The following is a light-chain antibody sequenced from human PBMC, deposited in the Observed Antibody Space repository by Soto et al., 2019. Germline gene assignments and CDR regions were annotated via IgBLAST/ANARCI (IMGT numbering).Light chain of an antibody. J-gene: IGLJ2*01. CDR3: AAWDDSLNGHVV. Sequence: QSVLTQPPSASGTPGQRVTISCAGSSSNIGRNTVNWYHQLPGAAPKLLIYNNYQRPSGVPDRFSGYKSGTSASLAISGRQSEDEADYYCAAWDDSLNGHVVFGGGTKLTVL. CDR2: NNY. CDR1: SSNIGRNT. V-gene: IGLV1-44*01.